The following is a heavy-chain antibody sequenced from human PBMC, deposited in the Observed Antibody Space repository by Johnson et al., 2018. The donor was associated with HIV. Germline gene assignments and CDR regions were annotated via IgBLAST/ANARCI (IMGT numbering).Heavy chain of an antibody. D-gene: IGHD6-19*01. CDR2: IRYDGTNK. J-gene: IGHJ3*01. V-gene: IGHV3-30*02. CDR3: AKIGQWRERLDAFDV. CDR1: GFTFSSYG. Sequence: QVQLVESGGGVVQPGGSLRLSCAESGFTFSSYGMHWVRQAPGKGLEWVAFIRYDGTNKYYADSMKGRFTISRDNSKNTLYLQMSSLRPEDTAVYYCAKIGQWRERLDAFDVWGQGTMVTVSS.